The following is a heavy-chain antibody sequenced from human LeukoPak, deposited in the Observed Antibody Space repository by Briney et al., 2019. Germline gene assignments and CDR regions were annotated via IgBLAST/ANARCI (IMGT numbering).Heavy chain of an antibody. V-gene: IGHV3-23*01. CDR2: ISGSGDNT. J-gene: IGHJ3*02. CDR3: ARDEAVAAAGTGAFDI. D-gene: IGHD6-13*01. CDR1: EFIFSRYA. Sequence: TGGSLRLSCAASEFIFSRYAMSWVRQAPGKGLEWVSGISGSGDNTYYADAVKGRFTISRDNSKNTLYLQMNSLRAEDTAVYYCARDEAVAAAGTGAFDIWGQGTMVTVSS.